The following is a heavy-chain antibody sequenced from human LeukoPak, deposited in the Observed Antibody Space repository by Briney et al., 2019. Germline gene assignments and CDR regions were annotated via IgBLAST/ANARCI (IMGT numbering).Heavy chain of an antibody. CDR2: INPSGGST. CDR3: ARGPFIVVVPAAHYFDY. D-gene: IGHD2-2*01. CDR1: GYTFTSYY. Sequence: ASVKVSCTASGYTFTSYYMHWVRQAPGQGLEWMGIINPSGGSTSYAQKFQGRVTMTRDTSTSTVYMELSSLRSEDTAVYYCARGPFIVVVPAAHYFDYWGQGTLVTVSS. J-gene: IGHJ4*02. V-gene: IGHV1-46*01.